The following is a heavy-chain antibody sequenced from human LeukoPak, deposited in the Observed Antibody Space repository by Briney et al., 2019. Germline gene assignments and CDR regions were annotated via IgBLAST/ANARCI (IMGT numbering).Heavy chain of an antibody. CDR2: IYPGDSDT. D-gene: IGHD2-2*01. CDR1: GYSFTSYW. CDR3: AVMRDCSSTSCYGYFDY. J-gene: IGHJ4*02. Sequence: HGESLKISCKGSGYSFTSYWIGWVRQMPGKGLEWMGIIYPGDSDTRYSPSFQGQVTISADKSISTAYLQWSSLKASDTAMYYCAVMRDCSSTSCYGYFDYWGQGTLATVSP. V-gene: IGHV5-51*01.